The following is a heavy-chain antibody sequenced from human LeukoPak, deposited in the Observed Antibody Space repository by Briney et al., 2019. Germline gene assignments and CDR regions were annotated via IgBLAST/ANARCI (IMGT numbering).Heavy chain of an antibody. J-gene: IGHJ5*02. Sequence: GESLKISCKGSGYSFTSYWIGWVRQMPGKGLEWMGIIYPGDSDTRYSPSFQGQVTISADKSISTAYLQWSSLKASDTAMYYCARTAGDIGPRSNWFDPWGQGTLVTVSS. CDR3: ARTAGDIGPRSNWFDP. CDR1: GYSFTSYW. V-gene: IGHV5-51*01. CDR2: IYPGDSDT. D-gene: IGHD3-16*01.